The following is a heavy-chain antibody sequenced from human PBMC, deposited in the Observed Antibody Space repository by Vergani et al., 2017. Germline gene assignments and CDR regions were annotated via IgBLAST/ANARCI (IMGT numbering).Heavy chain of an antibody. CDR2: IYSGGST. D-gene: IGHD3-3*01. V-gene: IGHV3-66*02. Sequence: EVQLVESGGGLVQPGGSLRLSCAASGFTVSSNYMSWVRQAPGKGLEWVSVIYSGGSTYYADSVKGRFTISSDNSKNTLYLQMNSLRAEDTAVYYCAREPDYDFSPRTYYYYYMDVWGKGTTGTVSS. CDR1: GFTVSSNY. CDR3: AREPDYDFSPRTYYYYYMDV. J-gene: IGHJ6*03.